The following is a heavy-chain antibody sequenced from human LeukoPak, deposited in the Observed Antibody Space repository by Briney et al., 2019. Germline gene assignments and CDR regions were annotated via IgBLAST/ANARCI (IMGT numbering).Heavy chain of an antibody. CDR1: GFTFSSYA. CDR2: ISGSGSST. Sequence: PGGSLRLSCAASGFTFSSYAMTWVRQAPGKGLEWVSAISGSGSSTYYTDSVKGRFTISRDNSKSSLNLQMNSLRPDDTGVYYCARDPRQHPPHWGKFDSWGQGTLVTVSS. V-gene: IGHV3-23*01. J-gene: IGHJ4*02. D-gene: IGHD3-16*01. CDR3: ARDPRQHPPHWGKFDS.